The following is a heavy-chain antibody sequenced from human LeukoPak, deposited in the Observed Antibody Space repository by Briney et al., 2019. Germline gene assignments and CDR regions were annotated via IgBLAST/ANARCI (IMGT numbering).Heavy chain of an antibody. J-gene: IGHJ4*02. Sequence: PSDTLSLTCTVSGGSISSYYWSWIRQPPGKGLEWIGYIYYSGSTNYNPSLKSRVTISVDTSKNQFSLKLSSVTAADTAVYYCTRGGELMNFWGQGTLVTVSS. V-gene: IGHV4-59*08. CDR1: GGSISSYY. D-gene: IGHD1-26*01. CDR2: IYYSGST. CDR3: TRGGELMNF.